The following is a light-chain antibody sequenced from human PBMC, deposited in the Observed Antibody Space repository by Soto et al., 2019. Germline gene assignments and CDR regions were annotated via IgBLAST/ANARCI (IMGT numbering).Light chain of an antibody. V-gene: IGKV1-5*01. CDR3: QQYESYSPWT. CDR2: DAS. Sequence: DLQMTRSPSALSASGGERATVTFRASQSISSWLSWYQQKPGKAPKLLIYDASTLQSGVPSRYSGSGSGTEFTLTISNLQPDDFATYYCQQYESYSPWTFGQGTKVDIK. J-gene: IGKJ1*01. CDR1: QSISSW.